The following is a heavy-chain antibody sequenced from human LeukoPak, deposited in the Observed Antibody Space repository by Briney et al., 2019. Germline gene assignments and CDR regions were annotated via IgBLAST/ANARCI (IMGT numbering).Heavy chain of an antibody. D-gene: IGHD6-13*01. CDR1: GGSISSYY. Sequence: SETLSLTCTVSGGSISSYYWSWIRQPPGKGLEWIGYIYYSGSTNYKSSLKSRVTISVDTSKNQFSLKLSSVTAADTAVYYCARIKYSSSWDYYYYYYMDVWGKGTTVTVSS. CDR3: ARIKYSSSWDYYYYYYMDV. J-gene: IGHJ6*03. V-gene: IGHV4-59*12. CDR2: IYYSGST.